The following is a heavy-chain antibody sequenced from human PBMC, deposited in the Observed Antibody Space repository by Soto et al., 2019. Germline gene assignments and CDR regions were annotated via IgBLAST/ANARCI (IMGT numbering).Heavy chain of an antibody. CDR3: ARGANDYDSSGYYGDAFDI. J-gene: IGHJ3*02. Sequence: VGSLRLSCAASGFTFSSYGMHWVRQAPGKGLEWVAVISYDGSNKYYADSVKGRFTISRDNSKNTLYLQMNSLRAEDTAVYYCARGANDYDSSGYYGDAFDIWGQGTMVTVSS. V-gene: IGHV3-30*03. CDR2: ISYDGSNK. D-gene: IGHD3-22*01. CDR1: GFTFSSYG.